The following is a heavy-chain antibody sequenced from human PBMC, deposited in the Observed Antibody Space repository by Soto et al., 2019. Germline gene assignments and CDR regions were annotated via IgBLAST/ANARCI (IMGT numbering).Heavy chain of an antibody. CDR1: GYTFTGYY. D-gene: IGHD1-1*01. Sequence: GASVKVSCKASGYTFTGYYMHCVRQAPGQGLEWMGWINPNSGGTNYAQKFQGRVTMTRDTSISTAYMELSRLRSDDTAVYYCARAGTSYYYYGMDVWGQGTTVTVS. CDR2: INPNSGGT. CDR3: ARAGTSYYYYGMDV. V-gene: IGHV1-2*02. J-gene: IGHJ6*02.